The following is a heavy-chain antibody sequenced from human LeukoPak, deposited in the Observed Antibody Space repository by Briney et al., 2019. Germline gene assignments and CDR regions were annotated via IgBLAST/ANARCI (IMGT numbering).Heavy chain of an antibody. V-gene: IGHV3-23*01. CDR3: AELGITMIGGV. J-gene: IGHJ6*04. Sequence: GGSLRLSCAASGFTFSSYGMNWVRQAPGKGLEWVSVISGSGSSTYYADSVKGRFTISRDNAKNSLYLQMNSLRAEDTAVYYCAELGITMIGGVWGKGTTVTISS. CDR2: ISGSGSST. CDR1: GFTFSSYG. D-gene: IGHD3-10*02.